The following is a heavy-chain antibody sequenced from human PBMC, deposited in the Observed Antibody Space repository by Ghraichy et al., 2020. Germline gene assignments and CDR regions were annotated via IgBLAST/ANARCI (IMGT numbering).Heavy chain of an antibody. CDR3: ARDSGYYARRSALDL. D-gene: IGHD3-22*01. V-gene: IGHV3-48*02. Sequence: LSLTCAASGFTFSASGMNWVRQAPGKGPEWVSYISDSNGFIYYADSVRGRFTISRDNAKNSLYLQMNSLRDDDTAVYYCARDSGYYARRSALDLWDQGTMVSVSS. CDR1: GFTFSASG. J-gene: IGHJ3*01. CDR2: ISDSNGFI.